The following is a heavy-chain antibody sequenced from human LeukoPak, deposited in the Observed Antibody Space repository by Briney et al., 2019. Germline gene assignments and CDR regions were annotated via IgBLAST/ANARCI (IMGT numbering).Heavy chain of an antibody. D-gene: IGHD3-9*01. J-gene: IGHJ6*02. CDR1: GYTLTELS. CDR2: FDPEDGET. CDR3: ATFGKRGLTGLYYYYGMDV. Sequence: ASVKVSCKVSGYTLTELSMHWVRQAPGKGLEWMGGFDPEDGETIYAQKFQGRVTMTEDTSTDTAYMELSSLRSEDTAVYYCATFGKRGLTGLYYYYGMDVWGQGTTVTVSS. V-gene: IGHV1-24*01.